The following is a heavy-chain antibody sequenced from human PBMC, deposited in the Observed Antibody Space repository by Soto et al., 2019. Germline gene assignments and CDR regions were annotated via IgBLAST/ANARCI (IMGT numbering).Heavy chain of an antibody. D-gene: IGHD1-26*01. J-gene: IGHJ4*02. Sequence: HLQLQESGPGLVKPSENLSLTCTVSGGSISSSSYYWGWIRQPPGKGLEWIGSIYYSGRTYYNPSLKRRVTISVDTSKNQFSLKLRAVTAADTAVYYCARISVSYYAGGYFDYWGQGTLVTVSS. CDR1: GGSISSSSYY. CDR3: ARISVSYYAGGYFDY. CDR2: IYYSGRT. V-gene: IGHV4-39*01.